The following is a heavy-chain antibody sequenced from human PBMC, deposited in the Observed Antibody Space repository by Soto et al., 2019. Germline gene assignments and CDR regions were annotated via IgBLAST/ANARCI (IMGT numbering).Heavy chain of an antibody. Sequence: PSETLSLTCTVSGGSISSSSYYWGWIRQPPGKGLEWIGSIYYSGSTFNNPSLRSRVTTSVDTSKNQFFLKLSSVTATDTAVYYCARQVGVTLFGVRVDVWGQGTTVTVSS. CDR1: GGSISSSSYY. CDR2: IYYSGST. D-gene: IGHD3-3*01. CDR3: ARQVGVTLFGVRVDV. V-gene: IGHV4-39*01. J-gene: IGHJ6*02.